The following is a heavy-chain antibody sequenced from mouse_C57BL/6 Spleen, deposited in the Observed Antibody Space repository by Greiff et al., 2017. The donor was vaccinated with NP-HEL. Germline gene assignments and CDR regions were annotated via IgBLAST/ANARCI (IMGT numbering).Heavy chain of an antibody. Sequence: VQLQQSGPELVMPGASVKLSCKASGYTFTSYWMHWVKQRPGQGLEWIGEIDPSDSYTNYNQKFKGKSTLTVDKSSSTAYMQLSSLTSEDSAVYYCATTVGFAYWGQGTLVTVSA. V-gene: IGHV1-69*01. CDR1: GYTFTSYW. CDR2: IDPSDSYT. J-gene: IGHJ3*01. D-gene: IGHD1-1*01. CDR3: ATTVGFAY.